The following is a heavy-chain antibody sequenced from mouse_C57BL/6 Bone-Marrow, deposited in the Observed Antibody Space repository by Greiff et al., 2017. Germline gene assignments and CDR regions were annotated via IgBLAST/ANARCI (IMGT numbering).Heavy chain of an antibody. Sequence: QVQLQQPGAELVKPGASVKLSCKASGYTFTSYWMHWVKQRPGQGLEWIGMIHPNSGSTNYNEKFKSKATLTVDKSSSTAYMQLSSLTSEDSAVYYCASCYGSSYPSYWYFDVWGTGTTVTVSS. D-gene: IGHD1-1*01. J-gene: IGHJ1*03. CDR1: GYTFTSYW. CDR3: ASCYGSSYPSYWYFDV. CDR2: IHPNSGST. V-gene: IGHV1-64*01.